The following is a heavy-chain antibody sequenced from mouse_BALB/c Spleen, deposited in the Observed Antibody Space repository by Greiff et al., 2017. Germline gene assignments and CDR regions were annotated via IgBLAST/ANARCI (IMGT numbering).Heavy chain of an antibody. J-gene: IGHJ2*01. CDR2: ISSGGST. Sequence: EVKLMESGGGLVKPGGSLKLSCAASGFTFSSYAMSWVRQTPEKRLEWVASISSGGSTYYPDSVKGRFTISRDNARNILYLQMSSLRSEDTAMYYCARDTPGDYWGQGTTLTVSS. D-gene: IGHD5-1-1*01. V-gene: IGHV5-6-5*01. CDR1: GFTFSSYA. CDR3: ARDTPGDY.